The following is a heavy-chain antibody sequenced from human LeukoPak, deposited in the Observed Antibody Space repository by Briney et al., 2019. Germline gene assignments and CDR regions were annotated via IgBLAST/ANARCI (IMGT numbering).Heavy chain of an antibody. CDR2: FYDSGST. CDR3: ARGWGYMDY. D-gene: IGHD5-18*01. Sequence: SETLSLTCTVSGGSISSSTYYWDWIRQPPGKGLEWIGNFYDSGSTWYNPSLKSRVTISGDTSKNQFSLKLTSVTAADTAVYYCARGWGYMDYWGQGTLVTVSS. J-gene: IGHJ4*02. V-gene: IGHV4-39*01. CDR1: GGSISSSTYY.